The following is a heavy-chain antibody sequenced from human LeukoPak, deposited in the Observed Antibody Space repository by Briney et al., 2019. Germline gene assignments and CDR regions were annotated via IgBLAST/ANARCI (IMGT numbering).Heavy chain of an antibody. CDR2: ISAYNGNT. Sequence: ASVKVSCKASGYTFTSYGISWVRQAPGQGLEWMGWISAYNGNTNYAQKLQGRVTMTTDTSTSTAYMELRSLRSDDTAMYYCARDVGETYYYDSSGYPPDYWGQGTLVTVSS. D-gene: IGHD3-22*01. J-gene: IGHJ4*02. CDR3: ARDVGETYYYDSSGYPPDY. V-gene: IGHV1-18*01. CDR1: GYTFTSYG.